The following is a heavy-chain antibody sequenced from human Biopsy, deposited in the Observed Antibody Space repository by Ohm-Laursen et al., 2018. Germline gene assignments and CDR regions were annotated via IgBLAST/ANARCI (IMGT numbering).Heavy chain of an antibody. J-gene: IGHJ4*02. V-gene: IGHV4-4*07. D-gene: IGHD3-22*01. CDR1: GGSIDFKY. CDR3: ARELMEYYDSSSYFDH. CDR2: ITPTGVT. Sequence: SDTLSLTCSVSGGSIDFKYWTWIRQSADKGLEWIGRITPTGVTHYNPSLESRVTMSLDTSKKLFSLKLSSVTAADTAMYYCARELMEYYDSSSYFDHWGQGSLVTVSS.